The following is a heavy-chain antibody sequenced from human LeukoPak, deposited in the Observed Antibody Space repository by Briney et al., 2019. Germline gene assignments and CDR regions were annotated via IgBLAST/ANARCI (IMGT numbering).Heavy chain of an antibody. Sequence: GGSLRLSCAASGFTFSSYSMNWVRQAPGKGLEWVSSISSSSSYIYYADSVKGRFTISRDNAKNSLYLQMNSLRAEDTAVYYCARDSRGYSYGLPTASWGQGTLVTVSS. D-gene: IGHD5-18*01. V-gene: IGHV3-21*01. J-gene: IGHJ4*02. CDR2: ISSSSSYI. CDR1: GFTFSSYS. CDR3: ARDSRGYSYGLPTAS.